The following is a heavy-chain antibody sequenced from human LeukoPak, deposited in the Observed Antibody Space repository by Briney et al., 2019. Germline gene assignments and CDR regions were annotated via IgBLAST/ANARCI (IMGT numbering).Heavy chain of an antibody. J-gene: IGHJ4*02. V-gene: IGHV1-2*02. CDR3: ARDPMTTQTWDFDY. CDR2: INPNSGAT. CDR1: GYTFTGYY. Sequence: ASVKVSCKGSGYTFTGYYMHWVRQAPGQGLEWMAWINPNSGATNYAQKFQGRVTVTRDTSISTAYMELSSLESDDTAVYYCARDPMTTQTWDFDYWGQGTLVSVSS. D-gene: IGHD4-17*01.